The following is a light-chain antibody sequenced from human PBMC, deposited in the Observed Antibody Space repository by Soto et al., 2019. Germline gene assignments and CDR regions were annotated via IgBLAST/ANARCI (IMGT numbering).Light chain of an antibody. CDR2: EVS. CDR1: SSDVGRYNF. V-gene: IGLV2-14*01. CDR3: SSYAGTMSFL. J-gene: IGLJ1*01. Sequence: QSALTQPASVSGSPGQSITISCTGTSSDVGRYNFVSWYQQHPGKAPKLLISEVSNRPSGVSNRFSGSKSGNTASLTISGLQADDEADYFCSSYAGTMSFLFGTGTKVTVL.